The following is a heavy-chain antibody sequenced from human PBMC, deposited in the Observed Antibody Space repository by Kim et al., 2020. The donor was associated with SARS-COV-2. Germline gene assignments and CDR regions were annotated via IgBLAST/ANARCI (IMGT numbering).Heavy chain of an antibody. D-gene: IGHD6-13*01. CDR3: ARIAAAAVMDWFDP. V-gene: IGHV4-34*01. Sequence: PALKSRVTISVDTSKNQFSLKLSSVTAADTAVYYCARIAAAAVMDWFDPWGQGTLVTVSS. J-gene: IGHJ5*02.